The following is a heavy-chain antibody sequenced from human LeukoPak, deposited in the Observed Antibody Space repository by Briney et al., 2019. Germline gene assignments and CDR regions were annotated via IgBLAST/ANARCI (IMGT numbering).Heavy chain of an antibody. CDR1: GFTFSSYG. J-gene: IGHJ3*02. CDR2: MSYDGSNK. Sequence: GGSLRLSCAASGFTFSSYGMHWVRQAPGKGLEWVAVMSYDGSNKYYADSVKGRFTISRDNSKNTLYLQMNSLRAEDTAVYYCATHAQLLLGSFDIWGQGTMGTVSS. D-gene: IGHD2-15*01. V-gene: IGHV3-30*03. CDR3: ATHAQLLLGSFDI.